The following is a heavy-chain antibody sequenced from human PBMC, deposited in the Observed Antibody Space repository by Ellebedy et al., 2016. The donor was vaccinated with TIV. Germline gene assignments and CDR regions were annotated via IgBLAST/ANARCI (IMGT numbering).Heavy chain of an antibody. CDR3: ARDRVGGFDY. V-gene: IGHV3-30*04. D-gene: IGHD1-26*01. Sequence: GGSLRLSXEASGFTFSSYALHWVRQAPGKGLEWVALISYDGRNEEYADSVKGRFTISRDKSKSTLSLQMHSLRVEDTAVYYCARDRVGGFDYWGQGTLVTVSS. CDR2: ISYDGRNE. CDR1: GFTFSSYA. J-gene: IGHJ4*02.